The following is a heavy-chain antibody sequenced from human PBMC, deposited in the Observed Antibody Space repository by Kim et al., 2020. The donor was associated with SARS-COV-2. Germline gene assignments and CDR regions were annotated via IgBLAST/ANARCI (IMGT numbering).Heavy chain of an antibody. D-gene: IGHD2-2*01. CDR2: ISYDGSNK. CDR3: AKVKYCSSTSCYAAYYYYYGMDV. Sequence: GGSLRLSCAASGFTFSSYGMHWVRQAPGKGLEWVAVISYDGSNKYYADSVKGRFTISRDNSKNTLYLQMNSLRAEDTAVYYCAKVKYCSSTSCYAAYYYYYGMDVWGQGTTVTVSS. CDR1: GFTFSSYG. J-gene: IGHJ6*02. V-gene: IGHV3-30*18.